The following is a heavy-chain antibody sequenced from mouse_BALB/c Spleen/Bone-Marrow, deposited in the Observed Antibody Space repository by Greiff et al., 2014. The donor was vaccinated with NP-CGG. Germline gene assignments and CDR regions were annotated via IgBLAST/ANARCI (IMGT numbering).Heavy chain of an antibody. V-gene: IGHV3-8*02. CDR3: ARILLRSYAMDY. J-gene: IGHJ4*01. Sequence: EVQLQQSGPSLVKPSQTLSLTCSVTGDSITSGYWNWIRKFPGNKLEYMGYISYSGSTYYSPSLKSRISITRDTSKNQYYLQLNSVTTEDTATYYCARILLRSYAMDYWGQGTSVTVSS. CDR1: GDSITSGY. D-gene: IGHD1-1*01. CDR2: ISYSGST.